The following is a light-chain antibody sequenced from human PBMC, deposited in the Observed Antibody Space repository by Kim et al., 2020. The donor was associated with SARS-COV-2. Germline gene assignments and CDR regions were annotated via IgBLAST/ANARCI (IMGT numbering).Light chain of an antibody. Sequence: SYELTQPSSVSVSPGQTARITCSGDVLAKKYARWIQQKPGQAPILIIYKDNERPSGIPERFSGSSSGTTVTLTISGAQVEDEADYYCYSAADNNLVFGGGSQLTVL. CDR1: VLAKKY. V-gene: IGLV3-27*01. CDR3: YSAADNNLV. CDR2: KDN. J-gene: IGLJ2*01.